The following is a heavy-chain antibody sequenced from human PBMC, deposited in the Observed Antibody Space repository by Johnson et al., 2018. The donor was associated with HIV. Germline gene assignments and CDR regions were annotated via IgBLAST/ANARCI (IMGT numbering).Heavy chain of an antibody. CDR1: GFTFSSYA. J-gene: IGHJ3*02. CDR3: ARGPIADDAFDI. CDR2: IKQDGSNK. D-gene: IGHD3-16*02. Sequence: QVQLVESGGGLVQPGGSLRLSCAASGFTFSSYAMHWVRQAPGKGLEWVANIKQDGSNKYYADSVKGRFTISRDNSKNTLYLQMNSLRAEDTAVYFCARGPIADDAFDIWGQGTMVTVSS. V-gene: IGHV3-30*04.